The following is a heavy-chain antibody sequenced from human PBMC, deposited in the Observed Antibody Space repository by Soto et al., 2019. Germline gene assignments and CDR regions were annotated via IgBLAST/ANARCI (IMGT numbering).Heavy chain of an antibody. CDR1: GFTFRSFG. V-gene: IGHV3-74*01. CDR2: IRHGGADS. CDR3: AADLVAGSGSLGH. D-gene: IGHD3-10*01. J-gene: IGHJ4*02. Sequence: GLSMRLSCAALGFTFRSFGMRWIRQEPGKGLQWVSCIRHGGADSNYADSVGGRFTISRDNTKNTLHLQMNSLRAEDTAVYFCAADLVAGSGSLGHWGQGTLVTVSS.